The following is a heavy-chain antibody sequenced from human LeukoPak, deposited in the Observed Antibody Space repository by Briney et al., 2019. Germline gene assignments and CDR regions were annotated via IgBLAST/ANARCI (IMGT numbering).Heavy chain of an antibody. CDR3: AKDILTLWFGELSDGMDV. V-gene: IGHV3-43*02. CDR1: GFTFDDYA. Sequence: GGSLRLSCAASGFTFDDYAMHWVRQAPGKGLEWVSLISGDGGSTYYADPVKGRFTISRDNSKNSLYLQMNSLRTEDTALYYCAKDILTLWFGELSDGMDVWGQGTTVTVSS. D-gene: IGHD3-10*01. CDR2: ISGDGGST. J-gene: IGHJ6*02.